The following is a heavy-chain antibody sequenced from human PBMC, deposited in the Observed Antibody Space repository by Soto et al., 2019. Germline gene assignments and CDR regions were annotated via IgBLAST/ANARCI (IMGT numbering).Heavy chain of an antibody. V-gene: IGHV3-7*04. CDR2: IKHDGSEK. J-gene: IGHJ4*02. CDR1: GFIFTRYW. CDR3: GRDLGTCDGDCSLDY. Sequence: EVQLVESGGGLVQPGGSLRLSCAASGFIFTRYWMTWVRQAPGKGLEWVANIKHDGSEKYYVDSVKGRFAISRDNAQNSVYLQLNSLRAEDTAVYYCGRDLGTCDGDCSLDYWGQGTLVTVSS. D-gene: IGHD2-21*02.